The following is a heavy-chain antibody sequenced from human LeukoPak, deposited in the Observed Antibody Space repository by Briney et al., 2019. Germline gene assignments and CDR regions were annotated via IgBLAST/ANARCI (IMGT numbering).Heavy chain of an antibody. J-gene: IGHJ4*02. V-gene: IGHV4-59*01. CDR2: IYYSGST. CDR3: ARGTDSSIPAHPETSFDY. CDR1: GGSISSYY. Sequence: SETLSLTCTVSGGSISSYYWSWIRQPPGKGLEWLGYIYYSGSTNYNPSLKSRVTISVDTSKNQFSLKLSSVTAADTAVYYCARGTDSSIPAHPETSFDYWGQGTLVTVSS. D-gene: IGHD6-6*01.